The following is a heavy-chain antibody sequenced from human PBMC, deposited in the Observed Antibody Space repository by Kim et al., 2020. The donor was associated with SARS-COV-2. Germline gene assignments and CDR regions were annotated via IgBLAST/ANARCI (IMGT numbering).Heavy chain of an antibody. Sequence: SRVTISVDTSKSQFSLKLSSVTAADTAVYYCARAGTTHYYDSSGYYQFDYWGQGTLVTVSS. V-gene: IGHV4-59*01. D-gene: IGHD3-22*01. CDR3: ARAGTTHYYDSSGYYQFDY. J-gene: IGHJ4*02.